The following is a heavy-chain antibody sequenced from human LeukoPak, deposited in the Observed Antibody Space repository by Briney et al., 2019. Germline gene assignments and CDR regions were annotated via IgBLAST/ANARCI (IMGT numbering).Heavy chain of an antibody. CDR2: INPNSGGT. CDR1: GYTFTDYY. CDR3: ARSPDILTGENFDY. D-gene: IGHD3-9*01. V-gene: IGHV1-2*02. J-gene: IGHJ4*02. Sequence: ASLRVSCKASGYTFTDYYMHWGRQAPGQGGEGMGWINPNSGGTKYTQKFYARVTITSDTSIRTAYMELSRLRSDDTAVFYCARSPDILTGENFDYWGQGTLVTVSS.